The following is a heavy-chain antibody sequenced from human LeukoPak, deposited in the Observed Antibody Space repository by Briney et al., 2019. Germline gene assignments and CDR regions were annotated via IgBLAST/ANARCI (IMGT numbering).Heavy chain of an antibody. Sequence: SETLSLTCSVSGVSIRGHYWSWIRQPPGKGLEWIGYVDHSGTTNYNPSLERRVTMSVDTSKNQFSLKLSSLTAADTALYYCATRPADSTWYGVFDFWSRGTLVTVSS. D-gene: IGHD6-13*01. J-gene: IGHJ4*02. CDR2: VDHSGTT. V-gene: IGHV4-59*11. CDR3: ATRPADSTWYGVFDF. CDR1: GVSIRGHY.